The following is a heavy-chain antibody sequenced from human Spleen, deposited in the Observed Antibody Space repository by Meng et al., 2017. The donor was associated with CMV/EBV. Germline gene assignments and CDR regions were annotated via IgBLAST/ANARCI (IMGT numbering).Heavy chain of an antibody. Sequence: GGSLRLSCAASGFTFSSYAMSWVRQAPGKGLEWVSAIVGSGGGTYYADSVKGRFTISRDNSKDTLYLQMNSLRVEDTAIYYFATLAPVITTGISYLFDDWGQGTPVTVSS. CDR1: GFTFSSYA. J-gene: IGHJ4*02. D-gene: IGHD1-1*01. CDR3: ATLAPVITTGISYLFDD. V-gene: IGHV3-23*01. CDR2: IVGSGGGT.